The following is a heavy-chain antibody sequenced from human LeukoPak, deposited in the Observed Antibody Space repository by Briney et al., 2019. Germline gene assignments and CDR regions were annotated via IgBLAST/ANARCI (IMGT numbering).Heavy chain of an antibody. V-gene: IGHV4-34*01. CDR2: INHSGST. CDR3: ARGGSDIVVVVAATANWFDP. CDR1: DGSFSGYY. D-gene: IGHD2-15*01. Sequence: PSETLSLTCAVYDGSFSGYYWSWIRQPPGKGLEWIGEINHSGSTNYNPSLKSRVTISVDTSKNQFSLKLSSVTAADTAVYYCARGGSDIVVVVAATANWFDPWGQGTLVTVSS. J-gene: IGHJ5*02.